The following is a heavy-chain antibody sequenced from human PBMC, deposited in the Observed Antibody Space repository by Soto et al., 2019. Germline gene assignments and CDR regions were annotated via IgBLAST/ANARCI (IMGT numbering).Heavy chain of an antibody. J-gene: IGHJ4*02. D-gene: IGHD2-8*01. CDR3: ARNSCTNGVCYLDS. CDR2: IIPILGIA. V-gene: IGHV1-69*02. CDR1: GGTFSSYT. Sequence: QVQLVQSGAEVKKPGSSVKVSCKASGGTFSSYTISWVRQAPGQGLEWMGRIIPILGIANYAHKFQGRVTITADKSTSTAYMELSSLRSEDTAVYYCARNSCTNGVCYLDSWGQGTLVTVSS.